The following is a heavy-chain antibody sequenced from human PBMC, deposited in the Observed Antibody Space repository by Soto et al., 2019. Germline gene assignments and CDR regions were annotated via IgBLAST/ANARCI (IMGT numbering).Heavy chain of an antibody. J-gene: IGHJ4*02. Sequence: QAGGSLRLSCAASGFTFSSYAMHWVRQAPGKGLEWVAVISYDGSNKYYADSVKGRFTISRDNSKNTLYLQMNSLRAEDTAVYYCARAPLDYGGNPDDYWGQGTLVTVSS. CDR3: ARAPLDYGGNPDDY. D-gene: IGHD4-17*01. V-gene: IGHV3-30-3*01. CDR1: GFTFSSYA. CDR2: ISYDGSNK.